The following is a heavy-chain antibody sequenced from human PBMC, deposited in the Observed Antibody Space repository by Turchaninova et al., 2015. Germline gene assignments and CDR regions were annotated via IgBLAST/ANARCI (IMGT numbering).Heavy chain of an antibody. CDR3: ARDSPGYGALDI. V-gene: IGHV3-48*04. J-gene: IGHJ3*02. CDR2: IGSEGRVI. Sequence: LVESGGGLVQPGGSLRLSCVASGFTFSSYNMNWVRRAPGKGLERLSFIGSEGRVIYYADSVKGRFIISRDNAKNSLYLQVNSLRVEDTAVYYCARDSPGYGALDIWGQGTMVTVSS. D-gene: IGHD2-15*01. CDR1: GFTFSSYN.